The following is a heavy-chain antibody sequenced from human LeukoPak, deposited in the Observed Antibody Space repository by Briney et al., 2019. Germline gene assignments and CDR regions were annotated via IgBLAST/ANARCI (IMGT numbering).Heavy chain of an antibody. CDR3: ARGGDVGSGSYQSY. J-gene: IGHJ4*02. D-gene: IGHD3-10*01. V-gene: IGHV1-46*01. Sequence: PGGSLRLSCAASGFTFTSYYMHWVRQAPGQGLEWMGIINPSGGSTSYAQKFQGRVTMTRDMSTSTVYMELSSLRSEDTAVYYCARGGDVGSGSYQSYWGQGTLVTVSS. CDR1: GFTFTSYY. CDR2: INPSGGST.